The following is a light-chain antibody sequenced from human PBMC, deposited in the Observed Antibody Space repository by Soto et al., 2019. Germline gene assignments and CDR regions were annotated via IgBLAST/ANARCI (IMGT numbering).Light chain of an antibody. CDR1: QSVSDN. V-gene: IGKV3-15*01. CDR3: QQYNKWPPAIS. J-gene: IGKJ5*01. CDR2: GAH. Sequence: EIMWTQSPATLSVSPGEGATLSCRASQSVSDNLAWYQQKPGQAPRLLIYGAHIRATGIPARFSGSGSGTEFTLTISSLQSEDFAVYYCQQYNKWPPAISFGQGTRLEIK.